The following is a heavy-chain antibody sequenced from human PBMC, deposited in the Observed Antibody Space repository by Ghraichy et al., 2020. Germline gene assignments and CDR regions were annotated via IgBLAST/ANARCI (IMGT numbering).Heavy chain of an antibody. CDR2: ISAYNGNT. J-gene: IGHJ4*02. CDR1: GYTFTSYG. CDR3: ARGDLEGPLLLWFGELLFDY. V-gene: IGHV1-18*01. D-gene: IGHD3-10*01. Sequence: ASVKVSCKASGYTFTSYGMSWVRQAPGQGLEWMGWISAYNGNTNYAQKLQGRVTMTTDTSTSKAYMELRSLRSDDTAVYYCARGDLEGPLLLWFGELLFDYWGQGTLVTVSS.